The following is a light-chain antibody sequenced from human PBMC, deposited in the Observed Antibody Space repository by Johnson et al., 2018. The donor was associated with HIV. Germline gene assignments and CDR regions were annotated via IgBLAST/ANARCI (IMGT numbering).Light chain of an antibody. CDR1: SSNIGNYY. CDR2: DND. J-gene: IGLJ1*01. Sequence: QSVLTQPASVSAASGQKVNISCSGSSSNIGNYYVSWYQHLPGTAPNLLIYDNDRRPSGVPDRFPGSKSSTSATLDITGLQSGQEADYYCGTWDASLSVNVFGPGTKVTVL. CDR3: GTWDASLSVNV. V-gene: IGLV1-51*02.